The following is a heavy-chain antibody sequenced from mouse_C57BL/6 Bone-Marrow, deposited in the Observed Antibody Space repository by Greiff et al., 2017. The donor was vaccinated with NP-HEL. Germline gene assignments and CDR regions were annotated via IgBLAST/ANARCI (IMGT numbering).Heavy chain of an antibody. V-gene: IGHV5-16*01. CDR1: GFTFSDYY. CDR2: INYDGSST. CDR3: ARARGDYSYAMDY. J-gene: IGHJ4*01. Sequence: EVNVVESEGGLVQPGSSMKLSCTASGFTFSDYYMAWVRQVPEKGLEWVANINYDGSSTYYLDSLKSRFIISRDNAKNILYLQMSSLKSEDTATYYCARARGDYSYAMDYWGQGTSVTVSS. D-gene: IGHD1-1*01.